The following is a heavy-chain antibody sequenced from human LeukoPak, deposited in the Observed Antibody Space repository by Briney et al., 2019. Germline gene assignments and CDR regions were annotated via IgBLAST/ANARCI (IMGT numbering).Heavy chain of an antibody. CDR1: GYSIISGYY. CDR2: IYHSGST. CDR3: ARSLDYGGNSRGGPFDY. J-gene: IGHJ4*02. V-gene: IGHV4-38-2*02. D-gene: IGHD4-23*01. Sequence: SETLSLPCTVSGYSIISGYYWGWLRQPPGKGLEGVGSIYHSGSTYYNPSLKSRVTISVDTYKNQFALKQSSVTAADTAVYYCARSLDYGGNSRGGPFDYWGQGTLVTVSS.